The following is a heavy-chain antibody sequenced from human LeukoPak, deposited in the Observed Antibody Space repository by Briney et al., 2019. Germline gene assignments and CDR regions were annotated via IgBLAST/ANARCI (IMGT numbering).Heavy chain of an antibody. V-gene: IGHV1-69*13. CDR2: IIPIFGTA. CDR1: GGTFISYA. D-gene: IGHD3-22*01. CDR3: ASGRYDSSGYYYGFDY. Sequence: GASVKVSCKASGGTFISYAISWVRQAPGQGLEWMGGIIPIFGTANYAQKFQGRVTITADESTSTAYMELSSKRPGDADVYLCASGRYDSSGYYYGFDYWGQGTLVTVSS. J-gene: IGHJ4*02.